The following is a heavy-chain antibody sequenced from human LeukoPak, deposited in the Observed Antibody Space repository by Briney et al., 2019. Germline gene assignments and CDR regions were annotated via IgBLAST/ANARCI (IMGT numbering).Heavy chain of an antibody. D-gene: IGHD3-3*01. CDR1: GGSFSGYY. J-gene: IGHJ4*02. Sequence: SGTLSLTCAVYGGSFSGYYWSWIRQPPGKGLEWIGEINHSGSTNYNPSLKSRVTISVDTSKNQFSLKLSSVTAADTAVYYCARERVAPLLGIDYWGQGTLVTVSS. V-gene: IGHV4-34*01. CDR3: ARERVAPLLGIDY. CDR2: INHSGST.